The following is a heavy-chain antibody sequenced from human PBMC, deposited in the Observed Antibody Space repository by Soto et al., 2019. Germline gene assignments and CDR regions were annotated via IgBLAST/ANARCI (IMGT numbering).Heavy chain of an antibody. V-gene: IGHV3-48*04. D-gene: IGHD6-6*01. Sequence: EVQLVESGGGLVPPGGSLTVSCAASGFTLGNYSMSWVRQAPGRGLEWVSYISSSSTNIHYADSVKGRFTIARDNAKNSLSLRMNSLRVDDTAVYYCARGYAYGISFWGQGTLVIVAS. CDR2: ISSSSTNI. CDR3: ARGYAYGISF. J-gene: IGHJ4*02. CDR1: GFTLGNYS.